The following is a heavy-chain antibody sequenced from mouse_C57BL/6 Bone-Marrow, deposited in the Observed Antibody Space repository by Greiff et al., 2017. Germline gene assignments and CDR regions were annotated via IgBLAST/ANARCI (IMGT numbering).Heavy chain of an antibody. CDR3: AKGGRDHYYAMDY. J-gene: IGHJ4*01. D-gene: IGHD3-3*01. V-gene: IGHV1-80*01. Sequence: VQLQESGAELVKPGASVKISCKASGYAFSSYWLNWVKQRPGKGLEWIGQIYPGDGDTNYNGKLKGKATLTADKSSSTAYMQLSSLTSEDSAVYFCAKGGRDHYYAMDYWGQGTSVTVSS. CDR2: IYPGDGDT. CDR1: GYAFSSYW.